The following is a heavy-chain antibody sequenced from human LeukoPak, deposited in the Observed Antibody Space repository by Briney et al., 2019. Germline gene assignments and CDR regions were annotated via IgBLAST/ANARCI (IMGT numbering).Heavy chain of an antibody. J-gene: IGHJ6*03. CDR3: AKDLRSGYYYAYFHYYYMDV. Sequence: GRSLRLSCAASGFTFSSYGMHWVRQAPGKGLEWVAFIRYDGSNKYYADSVKGRFTISIDNSKNTLYLQMNSLRAEDTAVYYCAKDLRSGYYYAYFHYYYMDVWGKGTTVTVSS. V-gene: IGHV3-30*02. CDR2: IRYDGSNK. D-gene: IGHD3-22*01. CDR1: GFTFSSYG.